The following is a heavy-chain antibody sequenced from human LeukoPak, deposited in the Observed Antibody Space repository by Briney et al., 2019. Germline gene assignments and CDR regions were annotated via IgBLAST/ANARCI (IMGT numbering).Heavy chain of an antibody. CDR1: GFTFSSYA. CDR3: ARETKRITMVRGVGDY. D-gene: IGHD3-10*01. V-gene: IGHV3-30-3*01. J-gene: IGHJ4*02. CDR2: ISYDGNNK. Sequence: GGSLRLSCAASGFTFSSYAMHWVRQAPGKGLEWVAVISYDGNNKYYADSVRGRFTISRDNAKNSLYLQMNSLRAEDTAVYYCARETKRITMVRGVGDYWGQGTLVTVSS.